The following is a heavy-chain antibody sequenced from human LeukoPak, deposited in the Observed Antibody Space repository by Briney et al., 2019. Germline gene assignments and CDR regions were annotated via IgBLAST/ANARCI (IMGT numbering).Heavy chain of an antibody. J-gene: IGHJ4*02. D-gene: IGHD3-22*01. Sequence: GGSLRLSCAASGFTFSSYGMHWVRQAPGKGLEWVAVIWYDGSNKYYADSVKGRFTISRDNSKNTLYQQMNSLRAEDTAVYYCAKDVTRIFSSAYYSHYFDHWGQGTLVTVSS. CDR3: AKDVTRIFSSAYYSHYFDH. CDR1: GFTFSSYG. V-gene: IGHV3-33*06. CDR2: IWYDGSNK.